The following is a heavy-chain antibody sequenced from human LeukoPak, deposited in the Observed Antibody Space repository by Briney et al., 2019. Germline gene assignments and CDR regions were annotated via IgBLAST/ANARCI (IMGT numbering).Heavy chain of an antibody. CDR3: ARRGESTKYGDYRFDY. V-gene: IGHV3-7*03. Sequence: GGSLRLSCSASGLTFSRRWMSWVRQTPGKGLEWVANIKEDGSQKYYADSVMGRFTISRDNAENSLYLQLNSLRAEDTAVYYCARRGESTKYGDYRFDYWGQGTLVTVSS. J-gene: IGHJ4*02. D-gene: IGHD4-17*01. CDR2: IKEDGSQK. CDR1: GLTFSRRW.